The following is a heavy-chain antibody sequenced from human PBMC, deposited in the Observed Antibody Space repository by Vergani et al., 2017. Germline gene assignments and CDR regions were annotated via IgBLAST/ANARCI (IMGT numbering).Heavy chain of an antibody. V-gene: IGHV1-46*03. CDR2: INPSGGST. J-gene: IGHJ4*02. D-gene: IGHD2-15*01. Sequence: QVQLVQSGAEVKKPGASVKVSCKASGYPFTSYYMHWVRQAPGQGLEWMGIINPSGGSTSYAQKFQGRVTMTRDTSTSTVYMELSSLRSEDTAVYYCARGAAHCSGGSCYSVYYWGQGTLVTVSS. CDR1: GYPFTSYY. CDR3: ARGAAHCSGGSCYSVYY.